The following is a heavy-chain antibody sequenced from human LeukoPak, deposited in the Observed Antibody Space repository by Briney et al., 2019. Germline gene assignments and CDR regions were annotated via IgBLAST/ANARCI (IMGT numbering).Heavy chain of an antibody. D-gene: IGHD3-9*01. J-gene: IGHJ4*02. V-gene: IGHV1-18*04. CDR1: GYTFTSYY. Sequence: GASVKVSCKASGYTFTSYYMHWVRQAPGQGLEWMGWISAYNGNKKYAQKFQGRVTMTTDTSTSTAYMELRSLRSDDTAVYYCARDYDILTGSHYWGQGTLVIVSS. CDR2: ISAYNGNK. CDR3: ARDYDILTGSHY.